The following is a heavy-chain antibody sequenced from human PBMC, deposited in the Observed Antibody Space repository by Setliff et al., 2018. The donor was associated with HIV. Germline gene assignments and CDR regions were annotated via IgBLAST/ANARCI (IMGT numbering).Heavy chain of an antibody. V-gene: IGHV3-23*01. D-gene: IGHD5-18*01. J-gene: IGHJ3*02. Sequence: GGSLRLSCAASGFTFSNYAMSWVRQAPGKGLEWVSGISGGAGTTYDADSVKGRFAISRDNSKNTMFLQMNSLRVEDTAIYYCAKMHTAMDPDTFDIWGQGTMVTVSS. CDR2: ISGGAGTT. CDR1: GFTFSNYA. CDR3: AKMHTAMDPDTFDI.